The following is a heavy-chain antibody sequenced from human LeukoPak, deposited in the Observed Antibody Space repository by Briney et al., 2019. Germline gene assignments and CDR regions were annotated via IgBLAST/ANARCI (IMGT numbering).Heavy chain of an antibody. CDR3: ARGGYSYGNYYYYYMDV. J-gene: IGHJ6*03. CDR1: GGSISSYY. D-gene: IGHD5-18*01. Sequence: SETLSLTCTVSGGSISSYYWSWIRQPPGKGLEWIGYIYYSGSTNYNPSLKSRVTISVHTSKNQFSLKLSSVTAADTAVYYCARGGYSYGNYYYYYMDVWGKGTTVTVSS. V-gene: IGHV4-59*01. CDR2: IYYSGST.